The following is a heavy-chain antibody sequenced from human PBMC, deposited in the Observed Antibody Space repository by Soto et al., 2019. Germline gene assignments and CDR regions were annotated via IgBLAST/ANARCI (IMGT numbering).Heavy chain of an antibody. Sequence: EVQLLESGGGLVQPGGSLRLSCAVSGFTFSIYAMSWVRQAPGKGLEWVSGISGSGGSTSYADSVKGRFTISRDNSKNTLSLQMNSLRAEDTAVYYCAKGVAVATTYFDYWGQGTLVTVSS. J-gene: IGHJ4*02. CDR3: AKGVAVATTYFDY. CDR1: GFTFSIYA. CDR2: ISGSGGST. V-gene: IGHV3-23*01. D-gene: IGHD5-12*01.